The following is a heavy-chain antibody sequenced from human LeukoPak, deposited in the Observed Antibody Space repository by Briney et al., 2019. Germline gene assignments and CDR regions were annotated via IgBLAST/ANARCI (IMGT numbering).Heavy chain of an antibody. V-gene: IGHV3-9*01. J-gene: IGHJ5*02. CDR1: GFTFDDYA. CDR3: AKAPTLVSWFDP. CDR2: ISWNSGSI. D-gene: IGHD3-9*01. Sequence: GGSLRLSCAASGFTFDDYAMHWVRQAPGKGLEWVSGISWNSGSIGYADSVEGRFTISRDNAKNSLYLQMNSLRAEDTALYYCAKAPTLVSWFDPWGQGTLVTVSS.